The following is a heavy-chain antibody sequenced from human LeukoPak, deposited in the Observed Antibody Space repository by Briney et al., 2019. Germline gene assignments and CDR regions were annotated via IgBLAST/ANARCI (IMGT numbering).Heavy chain of an antibody. D-gene: IGHD2-2*01. CDR1: GGSISSYY. CDR2: IYYSGST. J-gene: IGHJ5*02. Sequence: KPSETLSLTCTVSGGSISSYYWSWIRQPPGKGLQWIGYIYYSGSTNYNPSLKSRVTISVDTSKNQFSLKLSSVTAADTAVYYCAGEGYCSTISCYDNWFDPWGQGTLVTVSS. CDR3: AGEGYCSTISCYDNWFDP. V-gene: IGHV4-59*01.